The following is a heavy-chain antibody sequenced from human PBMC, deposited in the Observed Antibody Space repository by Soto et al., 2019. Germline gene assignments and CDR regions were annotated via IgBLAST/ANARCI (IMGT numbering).Heavy chain of an antibody. V-gene: IGHV4-59*01. J-gene: IGHJ5*02. Sequence: SETLSLTCTVSGGSISSYYWSWIRQPPGKGLEWIGYIYYSGSTNYNPSLKSRVTISVDTSKNQFSLKLSSVTAADTAVYYCARSGYSYGRLVSGLKPFDPWGQGTLVTVSS. D-gene: IGHD5-18*01. CDR2: IYYSGST. CDR3: ARSGYSYGRLVSGLKPFDP. CDR1: GGSISSYY.